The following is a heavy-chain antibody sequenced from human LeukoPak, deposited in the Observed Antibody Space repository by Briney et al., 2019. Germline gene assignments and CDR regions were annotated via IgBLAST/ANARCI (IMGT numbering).Heavy chain of an antibody. CDR1: GFTFSSYA. J-gene: IGHJ1*01. Sequence: PGGSLRLSCAASGFTFSSYALSWVRQAPGKGMEWVSTVSGSGHTTYYADSVKGRFTISRDNSKSTVYLQMSSLRVEDTAVYTCAKDWSPRWLVLRDDSEYFHHWGPGTLVPLPS. V-gene: IGHV3-23*01. CDR3: AKDWSPRWLVLRDDSEYFHH. CDR2: VSGSGHTT. D-gene: IGHD6-19*01.